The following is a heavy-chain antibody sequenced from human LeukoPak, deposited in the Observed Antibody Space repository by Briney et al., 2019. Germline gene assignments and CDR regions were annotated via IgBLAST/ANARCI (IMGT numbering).Heavy chain of an antibody. CDR2: IKPDGSEK. Sequence: GRCLRPSCAASGFTFTTDWMTWVRQSPGKGLEWVANIKPDGSEKYFVDSVKGRFTISRDIAKNALYLEMNSLRAEDTAEYFCARERMYSGSGSTYPYYDYWGQGTLVTVSS. CDR1: GFTFTTDW. V-gene: IGHV3-7*01. D-gene: IGHD3-10*01. J-gene: IGHJ4*02. CDR3: ARERMYSGSGSTYPYYDY.